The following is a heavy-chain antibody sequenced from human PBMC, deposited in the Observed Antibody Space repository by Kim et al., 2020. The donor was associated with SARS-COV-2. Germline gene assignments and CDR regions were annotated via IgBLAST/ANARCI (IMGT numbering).Heavy chain of an antibody. J-gene: IGHJ4*02. CDR2: IYYSGST. V-gene: IGHV4-59*08. CDR3: ARRQWGYSYGFHY. CDR1: GGSISSYY. Sequence: SETLSLTCTVSGGSISSYYWSWIRQPPGKGLEWIGYIYYSGSTNYNPSLKSRVTISVDTSKNQFSLKLSSVTAADTAVYYCARRQWGYSYGFHYWGQGTLVTVSS. D-gene: IGHD5-18*01.